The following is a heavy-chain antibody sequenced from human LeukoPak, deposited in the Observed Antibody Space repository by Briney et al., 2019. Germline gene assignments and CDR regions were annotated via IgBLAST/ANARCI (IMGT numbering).Heavy chain of an antibody. D-gene: IGHD1-14*01. J-gene: IGHJ4*02. CDR3: TRGFDHAKSGY. CDR1: GDSISSTAYY. V-gene: IGHV4-39*01. Sequence: SETLSLTCTVSGDSISSTAYYWGWSRQPPGKGLEWLGMIHFSGTIYNNPSLMSRVTISVDTSKNQFSLKLTSVTAADTAVYDCTRGFDHAKSGYWGQGTLVTVSS. CDR2: IHFSGTI.